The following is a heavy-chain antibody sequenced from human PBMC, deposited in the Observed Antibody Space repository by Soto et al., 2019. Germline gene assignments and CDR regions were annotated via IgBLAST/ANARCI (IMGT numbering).Heavy chain of an antibody. CDR2: ISSSGSTI. J-gene: IGHJ6*02. V-gene: IGHV3-48*03. CDR3: ARLATRAAGTPYYYYGMDV. Sequence: PGGSLRLSCAASGFTFSSYEMNWVRQAPGKGLEWASYISSSGSTIYYADSVKGRFTISRDNAKNSLYLQMNSLRAEDTAVYYCARLATRAAGTPYYYYGMDVWGQGTTVTVSS. CDR1: GFTFSSYE. D-gene: IGHD6-13*01.